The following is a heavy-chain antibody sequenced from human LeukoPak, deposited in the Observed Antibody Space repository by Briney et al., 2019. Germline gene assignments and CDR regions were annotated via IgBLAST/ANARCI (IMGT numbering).Heavy chain of an antibody. V-gene: IGHV1-18*01. CDR3: AREGYCGSASCQRAIYYYYGMDV. CDR2: ISVYNGNK. D-gene: IGHD2-2*01. J-gene: IGHJ6*02. CDR1: GYTFTSYA. Sequence: ASVKVSCKASGYTFTSYAMNWVRQAPGQGLEWMGWISVYNGNKNYAQKLQGRVSMTTDTSTNTAYMELRSLRSDDTAVYYCAREGYCGSASCQRAIYYYYGMDVWGQGTTVTVSS.